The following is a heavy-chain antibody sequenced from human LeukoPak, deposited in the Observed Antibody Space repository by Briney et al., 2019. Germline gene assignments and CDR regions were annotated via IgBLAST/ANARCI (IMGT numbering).Heavy chain of an antibody. D-gene: IGHD3-22*01. CDR3: ARLGIAYYYDSSGLNDAFDI. J-gene: IGHJ3*02. CDR1: GGTFSSYA. Sequence: SVKVSCKASGGTFSSYAISWVRQAPGQGLEWMGRIIPIFGTANYAQKFQGRVTITTDESTSTAYMELSSLRSEDTAVYYCARLGIAYYYDSSGLNDAFDIWGQGTMVTVSS. V-gene: IGHV1-69*05. CDR2: IIPIFGTA.